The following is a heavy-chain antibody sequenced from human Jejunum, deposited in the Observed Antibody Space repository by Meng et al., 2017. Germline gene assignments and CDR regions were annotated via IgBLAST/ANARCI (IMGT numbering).Heavy chain of an antibody. D-gene: IGHD1-26*01. CDR1: GYSFKTYA. J-gene: IGHJ4*02. CDR2: INVDTGDT. Sequence: QVQLVGSGAESKKPGASVKVSCKASGYSFKTYAIHWVRQAPGQGLEWMGWINVDTGDTRYSQKFQGRLTITRDTSASTAYLELSSLTSEDTAVYYCARNTVGTTTLDYWGQGTLVTVSS. CDR3: ARNTVGTTTLDY. V-gene: IGHV1-3*01.